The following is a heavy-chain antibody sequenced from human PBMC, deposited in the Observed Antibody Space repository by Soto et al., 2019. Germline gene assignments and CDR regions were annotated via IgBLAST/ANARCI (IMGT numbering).Heavy chain of an antibody. CDR1: GFTFSSYA. Sequence: PGGSLRLSCAASGFTFSSYAMSWVRQAPGKGLEWVSAISGSGGSTYYADSVKGRFTISRDNPKNTLYLQMNSLRAEDTAVYYCASSLRLPAASRPYYCYGMDVWGQGTTVTVSS. CDR3: ASSLRLPAASRPYYCYGMDV. D-gene: IGHD2-2*01. CDR2: ISGSGGST. J-gene: IGHJ6*02. V-gene: IGHV3-23*01.